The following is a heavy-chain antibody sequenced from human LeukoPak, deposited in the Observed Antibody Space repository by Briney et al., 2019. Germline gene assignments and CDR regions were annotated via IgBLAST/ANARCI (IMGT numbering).Heavy chain of an antibody. V-gene: IGHV3-48*01. CDR1: GFTFSSYS. J-gene: IGHJ4*02. CDR2: ISSSSSTI. D-gene: IGHD1-26*01. CDR3: ARGNSGSYFSSDY. Sequence: GGSLRLSCAASGFTFSSYSMNWVRQAPGKGLEWVSYISSSSSTIYYADSVKGRFTISRDNAKNSLYLQMNSLRAEDTAVYYCARGNSGSYFSSDYWGQGTLVTVSS.